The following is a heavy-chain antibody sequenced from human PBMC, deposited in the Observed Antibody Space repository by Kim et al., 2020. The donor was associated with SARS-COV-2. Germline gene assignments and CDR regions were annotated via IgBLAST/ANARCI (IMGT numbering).Heavy chain of an antibody. D-gene: IGHD5-18*01. V-gene: IGHV1-69*04. CDR2: IIPILGIA. Sequence: SVKVSCKASGVTFTSYAISWVRQAPGQGLEWMGRIIPILGIANYAQKFQGRVTITADKSTSTAYMELSSLRSEDTAVYYCARVPTAGAYSYGPRDYWGQ. J-gene: IGHJ4*02. CDR1: GVTFTSYA. CDR3: ARVPTAGAYSYGPRDY.